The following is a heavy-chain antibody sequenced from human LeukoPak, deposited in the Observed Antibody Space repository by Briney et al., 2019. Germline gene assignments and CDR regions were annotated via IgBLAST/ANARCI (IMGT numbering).Heavy chain of an antibody. CDR2: ISGSGGST. V-gene: IGHV3-23*01. J-gene: IGHJ4*02. Sequence: PGGSLRLSCAASGFTFSSYAMSWVRQAPGKGLEWVSAISGSGGSTYYADSVKGRFTISRDNSKNTLYLQMNSLRADLRAEDTAVYYCAKGVYYDFWSGSAGFDYWGQGTLVTVSS. CDR1: GFTFSSYA. D-gene: IGHD3-3*01. CDR3: AKGVYYDFWSGSAGFDY.